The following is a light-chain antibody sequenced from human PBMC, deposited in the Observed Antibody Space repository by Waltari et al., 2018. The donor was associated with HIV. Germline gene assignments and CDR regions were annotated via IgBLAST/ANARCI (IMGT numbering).Light chain of an antibody. J-gene: IGKJ1*01. CDR2: DAS. Sequence: EIVLTQSPATLSLSPGERATLSCRASQSVSTYLAWYQQRPGQAPRLLIYDASSRATGIPARFSGSGSGTDFTLTISSLEPADFAVYFCQHYNNWPPWTFGQGTKVEIK. CDR1: QSVSTY. CDR3: QHYNNWPPWT. V-gene: IGKV3-11*01.